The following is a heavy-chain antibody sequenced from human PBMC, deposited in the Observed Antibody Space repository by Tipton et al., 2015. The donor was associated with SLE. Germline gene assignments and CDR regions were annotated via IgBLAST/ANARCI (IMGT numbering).Heavy chain of an antibody. CDR1: GASVNSGDYF. Sequence: TLSLTCTVSGASVNSGDYFWTWLRQPAEKGLEWLGHAYTTGDTNYNPSLKSRVTILVDTSKNPFSLKLTSVTAADTAVYYCASRLGNYDILTGYSENYYFDLWGRGTLVTVSS. J-gene: IGHJ2*01. CDR2: AYTTGDT. V-gene: IGHV4-61*09. D-gene: IGHD3-9*01. CDR3: ASRLGNYDILTGYSENYYFDL.